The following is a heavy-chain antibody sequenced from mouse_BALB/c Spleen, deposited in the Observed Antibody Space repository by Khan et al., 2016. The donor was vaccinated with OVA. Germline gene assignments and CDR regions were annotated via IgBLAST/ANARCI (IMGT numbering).Heavy chain of an antibody. CDR1: GFSLISYG. V-gene: IGHV2-3*01. J-gene: IGHJ3*01. D-gene: IGHD2-2*01. CDR2: IWGDGST. Sequence: QVQLKQSGPGLVAPSQSLSITCTVSGFSLISYGVSWVRQPPGKGLEWLGVIWGDGSTNYHSAIISRLSISKDNSKSQVFLKLNSLQTDDTATYYCAIIYDGYDWFAYWGQGTLVTVSA. CDR3: AIIYDGYDWFAY.